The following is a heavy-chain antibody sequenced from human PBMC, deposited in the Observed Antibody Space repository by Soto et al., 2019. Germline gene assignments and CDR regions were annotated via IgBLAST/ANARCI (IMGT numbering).Heavy chain of an antibody. Sequence: EVQLVESGGGLVKPGGSLRLSCAASGFTFSSYGMNWVRQAPGKGLEWVSSISSSSSYIYYADSVKGRFTISRDNAKNSLYLQMNSLRAEDTAVYYCARAGGTDSSSWYNRMYYYGMDVWGQGTTVTVSS. V-gene: IGHV3-21*01. CDR1: GFTFSSYG. D-gene: IGHD6-13*01. CDR3: ARAGGTDSSSWYNRMYYYGMDV. J-gene: IGHJ6*02. CDR2: ISSSSSYI.